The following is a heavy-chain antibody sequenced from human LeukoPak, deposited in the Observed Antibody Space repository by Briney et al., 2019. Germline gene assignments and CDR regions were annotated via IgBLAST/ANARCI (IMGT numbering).Heavy chain of an antibody. J-gene: IGHJ4*02. D-gene: IGHD2-15*01. V-gene: IGHV3-23*01. CDR1: GFTFSSYA. CDR3: AKSVVVITFRFDD. CDR2: ISGSGGST. Sequence: GGSLRLSCAASGFTFSSYAMSWVRQAPGKGLEWVSAISGSGGSTYYADSVKGRLTISRDNPKNMVYLQMNNLRADDTAVYYCAKSVVVITFRFDDWGQGALVTVSS.